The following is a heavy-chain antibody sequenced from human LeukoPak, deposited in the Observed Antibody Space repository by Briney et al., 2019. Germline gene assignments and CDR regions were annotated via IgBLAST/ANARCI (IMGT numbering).Heavy chain of an antibody. V-gene: IGHV4-61*01. CDR3: ARGRSYGFDFDS. D-gene: IGHD5-18*01. Sequence: PSETLSLTCDVSGVSINTCCYYWTWIRQPPGKGLEWIGYKYYSGSTRYNSSPRSRLTISLDTSKNQFSLRLTSVTAADTAVYYCARGRSYGFDFDSWGPGTLVIVSS. CDR2: KYYSGST. CDR1: GVSINTCCYY. J-gene: IGHJ4*02.